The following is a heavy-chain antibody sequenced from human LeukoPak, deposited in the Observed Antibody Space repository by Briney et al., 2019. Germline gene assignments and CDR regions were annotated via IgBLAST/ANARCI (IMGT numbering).Heavy chain of an antibody. V-gene: IGHV3-7*01. D-gene: IGHD3-3*01. CDR2: IKQDGSEK. CDR3: ARLPAYYDFWSGYSHYYYMDV. Sequence: GGPLRLSCAASGFTFSSYWMSWVRQAPGKGLEWVANIKQDGSEKYYVDSVKGRFTISRDNAKNSLYLQMNSLRAEDTAVYYCARLPAYYDFWSGYSHYYYMDVWGKGTTVTVSS. J-gene: IGHJ6*03. CDR1: GFTFSSYW.